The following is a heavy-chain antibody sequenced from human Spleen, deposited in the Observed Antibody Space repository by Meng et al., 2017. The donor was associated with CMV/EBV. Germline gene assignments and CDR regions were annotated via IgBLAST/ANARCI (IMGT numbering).Heavy chain of an antibody. D-gene: IGHD3-10*01. V-gene: IGHV3-20*04. CDR2: INWNGGST. Sequence: GESLKISCAASGFTFSTYSMNWVRQAPGKGLEWVSGINWNGGSTGYADSVKGRFTISRDNAKNSLYLQMNSLRAEDTALYYCARAYYYGSGSYYNQGNWFDPWGQGTLVTVSS. J-gene: IGHJ5*02. CDR1: GFTFSTYS. CDR3: ARAYYYGSGSYYNQGNWFDP.